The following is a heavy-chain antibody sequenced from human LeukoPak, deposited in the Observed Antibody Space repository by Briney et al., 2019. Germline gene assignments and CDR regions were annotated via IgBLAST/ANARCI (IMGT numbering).Heavy chain of an antibody. Sequence: KTSETLSLTCAVYGGSFSGYYWSWIRQPPGKGLEWIGEINHSGSTNYNPSLKSRVTISVDTSKNQFSLKLSSVTAADTAVYYCARGPGSAFDSWGQGTMVTVSS. CDR3: ARGPGSAFDS. CDR2: INHSGST. J-gene: IGHJ3*02. CDR1: GGSFSGYY. V-gene: IGHV4-34*01.